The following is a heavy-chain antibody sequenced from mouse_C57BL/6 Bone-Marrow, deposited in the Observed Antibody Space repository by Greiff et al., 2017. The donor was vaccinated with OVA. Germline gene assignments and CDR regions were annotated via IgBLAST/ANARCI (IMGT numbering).Heavy chain of an antibody. D-gene: IGHD2-10*02. Sequence: EVQRVESGGGLVKPGGSLKLSCAASGFTFSSYAMSWVRQTPEKRLEWVATISDGGSYTYYPDNVKGRFTISRDNAKNNLYLQMSHLKSEDTAMYYCARYDPAWFAYWGQGTLVTVSA. CDR1: GFTFSSYA. J-gene: IGHJ3*01. V-gene: IGHV5-4*01. CDR3: ARYDPAWFAY. CDR2: ISDGGSYT.